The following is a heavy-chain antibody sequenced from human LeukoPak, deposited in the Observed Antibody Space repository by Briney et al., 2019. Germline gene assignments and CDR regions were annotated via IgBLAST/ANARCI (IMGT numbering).Heavy chain of an antibody. CDR3: ARESGRLGDPGDSPFDY. CDR2: IFYSGST. Sequence: SETLSLTCSVSGGSISSYYWSWIRQPPGKGLEYIGYIFYSGSTNYNPSLKSRVTMSVDTSKNQFSLKLSSVTAADTAVYYCARESGRLGDPGDSPFDYWGQGTLVTVSS. CDR1: GGSISSYY. D-gene: IGHD3-16*01. V-gene: IGHV4-59*01. J-gene: IGHJ4*02.